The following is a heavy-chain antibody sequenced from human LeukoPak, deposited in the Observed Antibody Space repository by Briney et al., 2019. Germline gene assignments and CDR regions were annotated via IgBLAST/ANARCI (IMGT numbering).Heavy chain of an antibody. D-gene: IGHD3-22*01. V-gene: IGHV4-39*01. CDR1: GGSISSSSYY. J-gene: IGHJ4*02. CDR3: ARLQDDISGYLDY. Sequence: PSETLSLTCTVSGGSISSSSYYWGWLRQPPGKGLEWIGSIYYSGSTYYNPSLKSRVTISVDTSKNQFSLKLSSVTAADTAVYYCARLQDDISGYLDYWGQGTLVTVSS. CDR2: IYYSGST.